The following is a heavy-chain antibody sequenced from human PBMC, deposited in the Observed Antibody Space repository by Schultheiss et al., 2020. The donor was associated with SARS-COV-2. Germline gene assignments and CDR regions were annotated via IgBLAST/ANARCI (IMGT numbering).Heavy chain of an antibody. J-gene: IGHJ4*02. V-gene: IGHV4-30-4*01. D-gene: IGHD2-2*02. Sequence: SETLSLTCTVSGGSISSGDYYWSWIRQPPGKGLEWIGYIYYSGSTYYNPSLKSRVTISVDTSKNQFSLKLSSVTAADTAVYYCARAPAAIGEGYFDYWGQGTLVTVSS. CDR2: IYYSGST. CDR1: GGSISSGDYY. CDR3: ARAPAAIGEGYFDY.